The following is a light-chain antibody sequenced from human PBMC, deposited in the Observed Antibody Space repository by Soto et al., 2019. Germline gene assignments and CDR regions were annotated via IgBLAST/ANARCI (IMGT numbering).Light chain of an antibody. CDR2: GAS. J-gene: IGKJ4*02. Sequence: DIQMTQSPSSLSASVGHKVTITCRASEDVSIWLAWFQQKPGEAPKLLIYGASSLQSGVPSRFSGTGSGTDFTLTINSLQPEDFATYYCLQAKSFPRTFGGGTKVEVK. V-gene: IGKV1-12*01. CDR1: EDVSIW. CDR3: LQAKSFPRT.